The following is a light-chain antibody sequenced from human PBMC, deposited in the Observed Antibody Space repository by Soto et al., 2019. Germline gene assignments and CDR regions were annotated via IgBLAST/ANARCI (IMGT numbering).Light chain of an antibody. CDR3: QQYHNWPLS. CDR2: GAS. CDR1: QSVSSN. J-gene: IGKJ4*01. Sequence: EILMTQSPATLLSVSPGERVTLSCRASQSVSSNLAWFQQKPGQTPRLLIFGASTRATGIPARFSGSGSGTEFTLTISSLQSEDSAVYYCQQYHNWPLSFGGGTKVEI. V-gene: IGKV3-15*01.